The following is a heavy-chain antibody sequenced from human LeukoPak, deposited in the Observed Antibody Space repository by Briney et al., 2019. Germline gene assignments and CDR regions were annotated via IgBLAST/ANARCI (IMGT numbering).Heavy chain of an antibody. V-gene: IGHV3-30-3*01. CDR2: ISYDGSNK. D-gene: IGHD5-24*01. Sequence: GGSLRLSCAASGFTFSSYAMHWVRQAPGKGLEWVAVISYDGSNKYYADSVKGRFTISRDNSKNTLYLQMNSLRAEDTAAYYCARDSLEMATIIAYWGQGTLVTVSS. CDR3: ARDSLEMATIIAY. J-gene: IGHJ4*02. CDR1: GFTFSSYA.